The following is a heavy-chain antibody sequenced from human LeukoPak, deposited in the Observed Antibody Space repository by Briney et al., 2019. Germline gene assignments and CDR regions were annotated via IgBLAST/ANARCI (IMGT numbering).Heavy chain of an antibody. CDR3: ASLALYYYDSSGYPPPFDY. CDR2: INHSGST. CDR1: GGSFSGYY. V-gene: IGHV4-34*01. J-gene: IGHJ4*02. D-gene: IGHD3-22*01. Sequence: PSETLSPTCAVYGGSFSGYYWSWIRQPPGKGLEWIGEINHSGSTNYNPSLKSRVTISVDTSKNQFSLKLSSVTAADTAVYYCASLALYYYDSSGYPPPFDYWGQGTLVTVSS.